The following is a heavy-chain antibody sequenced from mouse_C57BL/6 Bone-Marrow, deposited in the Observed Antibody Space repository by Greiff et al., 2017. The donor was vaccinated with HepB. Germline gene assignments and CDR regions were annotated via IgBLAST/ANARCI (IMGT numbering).Heavy chain of an antibody. CDR3: ARFSYSNYYFDY. J-gene: IGHJ2*01. CDR1: GFTFTDYY. CDR2: IRNKANGYTT. V-gene: IGHV7-3*01. Sequence: EVQLVESGGGLVQPGGSLSLSCAASGFTFTDYYMSWVRQPPGKALEWLGFIRNKANGYTTEYSASVKGRFTISRDNSQSILYLQMNALRAEDSATYYCARFSYSNYYFDYWGQGTTLTVSS. D-gene: IGHD2-5*01.